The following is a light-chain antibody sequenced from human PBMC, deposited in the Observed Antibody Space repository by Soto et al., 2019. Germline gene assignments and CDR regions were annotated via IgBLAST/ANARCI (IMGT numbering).Light chain of an antibody. CDR2: GAS. Sequence: DIQMTQSPSTLSASVGDRVTITCRASQSISTWLAWYQQKPGKAPNLLIYGASSLQSGVPSRFSGSGSGTDFTLTISSLQPEDFATYYCQQSNSFPWTFGQGTKVEI. V-gene: IGKV1-12*01. J-gene: IGKJ1*01. CDR1: QSISTW. CDR3: QQSNSFPWT.